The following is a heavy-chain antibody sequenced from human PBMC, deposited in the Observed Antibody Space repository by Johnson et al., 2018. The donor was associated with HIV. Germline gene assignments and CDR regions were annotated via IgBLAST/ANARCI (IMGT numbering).Heavy chain of an antibody. J-gene: IGHJ3*01. CDR2: ISYDGSNK. CDR1: GITFSDYA. D-gene: IGHD2-15*01. Sequence: QVERVESGGGVVQPGRSLRLSCAASGITFSDYAMHWVRQAPGKGLEWVAVISYDGSNKYYADSVKGRFTISRDNSKNTLYLQMNSLRAEDTAVYYCARAAGVNVVVEDFDLWGQGTMVTVSS. V-gene: IGHV3-30-3*01. CDR3: ARAAGVNVVVEDFDL.